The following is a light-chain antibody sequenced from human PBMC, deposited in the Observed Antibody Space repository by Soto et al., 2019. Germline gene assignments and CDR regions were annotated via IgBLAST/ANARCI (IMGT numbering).Light chain of an antibody. CDR3: QSYDSSLGVV. Sequence: QSVVTQPPSVSGAPGQRVTISCTGSGSNIGAGYDVHWYQQIPGAAPKLLIYANNNRPSGVPDRFSGSKSGTSASLDITGLQAEDDADYYCQSYDSSLGVVFGGGTKLTVL. CDR1: GSNIGAGYD. CDR2: ANN. J-gene: IGLJ3*02. V-gene: IGLV1-40*01.